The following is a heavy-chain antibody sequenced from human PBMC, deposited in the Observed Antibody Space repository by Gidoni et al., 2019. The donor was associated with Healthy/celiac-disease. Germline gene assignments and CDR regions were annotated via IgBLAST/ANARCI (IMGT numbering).Heavy chain of an antibody. V-gene: IGHV3-48*02. J-gene: IGHJ6*03. CDR2: ISSSSSTI. Sequence: EVQLVESGGGLVQPGGPLRLSCAAAGFTFSSYSMNWVRQAPGTGLEWVSYISSSSSTIYYADSVKGRFTISRDNAKNSLYLQMNSLRDEDTAVYYCAREGIVVVPAAIRYMDVWGKGTTVTVSS. D-gene: IGHD2-2*01. CDR3: AREGIVVVPAAIRYMDV. CDR1: GFTFSSYS.